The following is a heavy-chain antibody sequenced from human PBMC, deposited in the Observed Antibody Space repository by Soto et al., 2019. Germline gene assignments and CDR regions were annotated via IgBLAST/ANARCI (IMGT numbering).Heavy chain of an antibody. CDR2: ISAYNGNT. CDR1: GYTFTSYG. Sequence: QVQLVQSGAEVKKPGASVKVSCKASGYTFTSYGISWVRQAPGQGLEWMGWISAYNGNTNYAQKLQGRVTTTTDTATSTAYMELGRLSSDDTAVHSCARDRGAYGMDVWGQGTTVTVSS. CDR3: ARDRGAYGMDV. V-gene: IGHV1-18*01. J-gene: IGHJ6*02.